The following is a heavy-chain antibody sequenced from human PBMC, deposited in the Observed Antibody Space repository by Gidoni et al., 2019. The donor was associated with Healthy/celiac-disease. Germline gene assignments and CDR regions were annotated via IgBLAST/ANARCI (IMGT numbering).Heavy chain of an antibody. Sequence: EVQLVQSGAEVKKPGESLKISCKGSGYSFTSYWIGWVRQMPGKGLEWMGIIYPGDSDTRYSPSFQGQVTISADKSISTAYLQWSSLKDSDTAMYYCARHQMVRFWETRFYYYYMDVWGKGTTVTVSS. CDR1: GYSFTSYW. CDR3: ARHQMVRFWETRFYYYYMDV. J-gene: IGHJ6*03. D-gene: IGHD3-10*01. V-gene: IGHV5-51*01. CDR2: IYPGDSDT.